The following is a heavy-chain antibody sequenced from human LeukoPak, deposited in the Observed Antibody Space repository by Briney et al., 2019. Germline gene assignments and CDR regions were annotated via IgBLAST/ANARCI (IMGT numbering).Heavy chain of an antibody. D-gene: IGHD2-15*01. CDR3: ARGGLTNRYCSGGSCYGVGVDY. CDR1: GGTFSSYA. Sequence: SVKVSCKAPGGTFSSYAISWVRQAPGQGLEWMGRIIPILGIANYAQKFQGRVTITADKSTSTAYMELSSLRSEDTAVYYCARGGLTNRYCSGGSCYGVGVDYWGQGTLVTVSS. V-gene: IGHV1-69*04. CDR2: IIPILGIA. J-gene: IGHJ4*02.